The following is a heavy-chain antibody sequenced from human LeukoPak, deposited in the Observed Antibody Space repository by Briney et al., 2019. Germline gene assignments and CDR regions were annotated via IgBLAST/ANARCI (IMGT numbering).Heavy chain of an antibody. Sequence: GGSLRLSCAASGFTFSSYSMNWVRQAPGKGLEWVAVISYDGSNKYYVDSVKGRFTISRDNSKNTLHLQMNSLRAEDTAVYYCAKVAKYYYGSETYYFFEQWGQGTPVAASS. V-gene: IGHV3-30*18. CDR3: AKVAKYYYGSETYYFFEQ. CDR1: GFTFSSYS. J-gene: IGHJ4*02. D-gene: IGHD3-10*01. CDR2: ISYDGSNK.